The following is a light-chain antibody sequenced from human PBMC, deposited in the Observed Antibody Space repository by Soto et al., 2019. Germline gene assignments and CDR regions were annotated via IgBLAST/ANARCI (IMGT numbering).Light chain of an antibody. CDR2: GNS. J-gene: IGLJ2*01. Sequence: QAVVTQPPSVSGAPGQRVTISCTGSSSNIGAGYDVHWYLHLPGTAPKLLIFGNSHRPSGVPDRFSASKSGISASLAITGLQAEDEADYYCQSYDNTLSGVVFGGGTKLTVL. CDR3: QSYDNTLSGVV. CDR1: SSNIGAGYD. V-gene: IGLV1-40*01.